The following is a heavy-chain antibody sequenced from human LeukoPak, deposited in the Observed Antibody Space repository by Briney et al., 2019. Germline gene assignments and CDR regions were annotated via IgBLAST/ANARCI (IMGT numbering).Heavy chain of an antibody. CDR1: GGSFSGYY. CDR3: ARDRGFTSAFDP. CDR2: IYYSGST. D-gene: IGHD3-10*01. Sequence: SETLSLTCAVYGGSFSGYYWSWIRQPPGKGLEWIGYIYYSGSTNYNPSLKSRVTISVDTSKNQFSLKLSSVTAADTAVYYCARDRGFTSAFDPWGQGTLVTVSS. V-gene: IGHV4-59*01. J-gene: IGHJ5*02.